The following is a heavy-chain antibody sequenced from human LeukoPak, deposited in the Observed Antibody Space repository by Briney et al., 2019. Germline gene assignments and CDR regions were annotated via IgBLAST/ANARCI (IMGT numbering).Heavy chain of an antibody. V-gene: IGHV3-23*01. CDR3: AKVRIGAAGNNWFDP. CDR1: RFTFSSYA. J-gene: IGHJ5*02. D-gene: IGHD6-13*01. Sequence: GGSLRLSCAASRFTFSSYAMSWVRQAPGKGLEWVSAISGSGGSTYYADSVKGRFTISRDNSMNTLYLQMNSLRAEDTAVYYCAKVRIGAAGNNWFDPWGQGTLVTVSS. CDR2: ISGSGGST.